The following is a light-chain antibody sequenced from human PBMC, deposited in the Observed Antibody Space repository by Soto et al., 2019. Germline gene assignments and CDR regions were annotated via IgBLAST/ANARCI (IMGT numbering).Light chain of an antibody. CDR3: QSYDISLRGDV. CDR1: SSNIGAGYD. Sequence: QAVVTQPPSVSGAPGQRVTISCTGGSSNIGAGYDVHWYQQLPGTAPKLLIYVNTDRPSGVPDRFSGSKSGTSASLAITGLQPEDEADYYCQSYDISLRGDVFGDGTKLTVL. V-gene: IGLV1-40*01. J-gene: IGLJ1*01. CDR2: VNT.